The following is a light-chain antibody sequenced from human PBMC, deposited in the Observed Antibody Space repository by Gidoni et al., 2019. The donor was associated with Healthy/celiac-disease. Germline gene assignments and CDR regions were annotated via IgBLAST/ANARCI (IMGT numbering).Light chain of an antibody. CDR1: QSVLYSSNNKNY. Sequence: DIVMTQSPDSLAGPLGERATINCKSSQSVLYSSNNKNYLAWYQQKPGQPPKLLIYWASTRESGVPDRFSGSGSGTDFTLTISSLQAEDVAVYYCQQYYSTPLYTFGQGTKLEIK. CDR3: QQYYSTPLYT. CDR2: WAS. J-gene: IGKJ2*01. V-gene: IGKV4-1*01.